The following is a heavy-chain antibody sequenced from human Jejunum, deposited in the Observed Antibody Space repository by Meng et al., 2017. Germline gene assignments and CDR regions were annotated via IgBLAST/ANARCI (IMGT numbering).Heavy chain of an antibody. CDR1: GGSTSSRSYY. V-gene: IGHV4-39*01. CDR2: IYDYGKS. J-gene: IGHJ5*02. CDR3: ARASYSYDSWFDP. D-gene: IGHD5-18*01. Sequence: QLQLQDSGPGRVKPSETLSLTCTGSGGSTSSRSYYWVWIRLSPGKGLEWIGQIYDYGKSYYNPSLKSRVTMSVDTSRSQFSLNLNTVTAADTAVYYCARASYSYDSWFDPWGQGTLVTVSS.